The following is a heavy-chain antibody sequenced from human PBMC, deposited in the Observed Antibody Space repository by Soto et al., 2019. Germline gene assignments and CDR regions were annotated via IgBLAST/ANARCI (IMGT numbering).Heavy chain of an antibody. J-gene: IGHJ6*02. CDR2: INPKSGGT. D-gene: IGHD2-8*01. CDR3: ARGDSTDCSNGVCSFFYNHDMDV. CDR1: GYSFTDYH. Sequence: QVPLVQSGAEVKKPGASVKVSCKASGYSFTDYHIHWVRQAPGQGLEWLGRINPKSGGTSTAQKFQGWVTMTTDTSISTASMELTRLTSDDTAIYYCARGDSTDCSNGVCSFFYNHDMDVWGQATTVTVSS. V-gene: IGHV1-2*04.